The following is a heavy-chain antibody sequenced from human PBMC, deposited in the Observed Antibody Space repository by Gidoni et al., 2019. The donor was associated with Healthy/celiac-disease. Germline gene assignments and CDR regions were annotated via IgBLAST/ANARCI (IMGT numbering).Heavy chain of an antibody. Sequence: QVQLVQSGAEVKKPGASVKVSCKASGYPFTSYGISWVRQAPGQGLEWMGWISAYNGNTNYAQKLQGRVTMTTDTSTSTAYMELRSLRSDDTAVYYCARAVITFGGVIVPPYWFDPWGQGTLVTVSS. CDR1: GYPFTSYG. CDR3: ARAVITFGGVIVPPYWFDP. CDR2: ISAYNGNT. D-gene: IGHD3-16*02. J-gene: IGHJ5*02. V-gene: IGHV1-18*01.